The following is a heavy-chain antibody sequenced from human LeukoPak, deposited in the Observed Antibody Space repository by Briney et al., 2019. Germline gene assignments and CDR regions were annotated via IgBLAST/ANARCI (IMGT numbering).Heavy chain of an antibody. CDR2: INHSGST. J-gene: IGHJ4*02. Sequence: SETLSLTCAVYGGSFSGYYWSWIRQPPGKGLEWIGEINHSGSTNYNPSLKSRVTISVDTSKNQFSLKLSSVTAADTAVYYCARVLGVTMDYWGQGTLVTVSS. V-gene: IGHV4-34*01. CDR3: ARVLGVTMDY. CDR1: GGSFSGYY. D-gene: IGHD3-16*01.